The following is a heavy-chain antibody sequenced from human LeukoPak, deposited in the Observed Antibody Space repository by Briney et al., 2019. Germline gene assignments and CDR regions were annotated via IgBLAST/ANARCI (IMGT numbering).Heavy chain of an antibody. CDR2: IWYDGGIK. V-gene: IGHV3-33*08. CDR1: GFTFSKAW. Sequence: PGGSLRLSCAASGFTFSKAWMNWVRQAPGKGLEWVAVIWYDGGIKYYADSVKGRFTVSRDNSKSTLYLQLNSLRAEDTAVYYCARISCTGNSCRPYSYYDMDVWGQGTTVTVSS. D-gene: IGHD2-8*02. J-gene: IGHJ6*02. CDR3: ARISCTGNSCRPYSYYDMDV.